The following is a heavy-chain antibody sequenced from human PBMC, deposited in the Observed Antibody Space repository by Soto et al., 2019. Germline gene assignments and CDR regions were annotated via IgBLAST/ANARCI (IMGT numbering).Heavy chain of an antibody. D-gene: IGHD4-17*01. J-gene: IGHJ6*02. CDR2: ISYDGSNK. CDR3: AKDDYGNYYYYGMDV. V-gene: IGHV3-30*18. Sequence: QVQLVESGGGVVQPGRSLRLSCAASGFTFSSYGMHWVRQAPGKGLEWVAVISYDGSNKYYADSVKGRFTISRDNSKNTLYLQMNSLRAEDTAVYYCAKDDYGNYYYYGMDVWGQGTTVTVSS. CDR1: GFTFSSYG.